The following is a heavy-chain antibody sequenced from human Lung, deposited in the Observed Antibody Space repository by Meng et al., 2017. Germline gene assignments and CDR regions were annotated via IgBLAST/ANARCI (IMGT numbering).Heavy chain of an antibody. Sequence: QVQLQESGPGLVKPSQTLSLTCTVSGGSISSGCYYWIWIRQYPGKGLEWIGYIYYSGSTYYNPSLRTRVTISLGTSKNQFSLKLSSVTAADTAVYYCVGTIGYYYAMAYWGQGTLVTVSS. V-gene: IGHV4-31*03. J-gene: IGHJ4*02. CDR2: IYYSGST. CDR3: VGTIGYYYAMAY. D-gene: IGHD3-22*01. CDR1: GGSISSGCYY.